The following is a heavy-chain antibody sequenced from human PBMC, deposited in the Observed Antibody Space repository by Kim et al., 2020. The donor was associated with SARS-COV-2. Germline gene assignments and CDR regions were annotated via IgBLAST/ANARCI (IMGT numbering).Heavy chain of an antibody. V-gene: IGHV3-21*01. Sequence: GGSLRLSCAASGFTFSSYSMNWVRQAPGKGLEWVSSISSSSSYIYYADSVKGRFTISRDNAKNSLYLQMNSLRAEDTAVYYCARDWEVGATTWYYYYYGMDVWGQGTTVTVSS. CDR2: ISSSSSYI. D-gene: IGHD1-26*01. CDR1: GFTFSSYS. CDR3: ARDWEVGATTWYYYYYGMDV. J-gene: IGHJ6*02.